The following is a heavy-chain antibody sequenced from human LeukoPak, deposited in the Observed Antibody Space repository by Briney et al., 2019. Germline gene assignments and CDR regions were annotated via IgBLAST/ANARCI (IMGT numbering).Heavy chain of an antibody. CDR2: IKQDGSEK. V-gene: IGHV3-7*01. Sequence: PGGSLRLSCAASGFTSISYRMSWVRQAPEKGLGWVANIKQDGSEKYYVDSVKGRFTISRDNAKNSLYLQMNSLRAEDTAVYYCARDEGIAAAGTPFDYWGQGTLVTVSS. D-gene: IGHD6-13*01. J-gene: IGHJ4*02. CDR3: ARDEGIAAAGTPFDY. CDR1: GFTSISYR.